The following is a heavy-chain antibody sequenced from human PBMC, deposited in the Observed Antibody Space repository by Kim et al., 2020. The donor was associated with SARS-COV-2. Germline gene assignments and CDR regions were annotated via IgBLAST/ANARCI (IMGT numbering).Heavy chain of an antibody. V-gene: IGHV4-38-2*02. Sequence: SETLSLTCSVSGYSIRTHHYWGWIRQPPGKALEWIGSIYHTGDTFYNSSLTSRVTISVDTSKNQFSLRLSSVTAADTAVYYCARHNFMDVWGQGTTVTVSS. CDR3: ARHNFMDV. CDR2: IYHTGDT. CDR1: GYSIRTHHY. J-gene: IGHJ6*02.